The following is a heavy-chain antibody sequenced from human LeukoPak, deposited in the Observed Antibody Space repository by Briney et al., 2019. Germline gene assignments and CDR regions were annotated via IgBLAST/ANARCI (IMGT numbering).Heavy chain of an antibody. D-gene: IGHD3-10*01. J-gene: IGHJ4*02. V-gene: IGHV4-39*01. Sequence: SETLSLTCTVSGGSISSDNYYWGWIRQPPGKGLEWIGSLYYSGSTYYNPSLKSRVTTSVDTSKNQFSLKLSSVTAADTAVYYCARRKGFGEGYFDSWGQGTLVTVSS. CDR1: GGSISSDNYY. CDR2: LYYSGST. CDR3: ARRKGFGEGYFDS.